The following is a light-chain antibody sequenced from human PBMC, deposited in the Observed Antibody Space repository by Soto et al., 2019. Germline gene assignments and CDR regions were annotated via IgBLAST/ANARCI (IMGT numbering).Light chain of an antibody. CDR2: DTS. J-gene: IGKJ4*01. CDR1: QRVDNY. V-gene: IGKV3-11*01. Sequence: EIVLTQSPAILSLSPGERATLSWRASQRVDNYLVWYQQKPGQAPRLLIYDTSNRATGIPARFSGSGSGTDFTLTISSLEPEDCAVYYCQQRSNWPLTFGGGTKVEIK. CDR3: QQRSNWPLT.